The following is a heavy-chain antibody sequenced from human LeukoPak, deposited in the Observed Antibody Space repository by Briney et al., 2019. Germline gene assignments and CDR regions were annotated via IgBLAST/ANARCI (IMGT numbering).Heavy chain of an antibody. J-gene: IGHJ5*02. D-gene: IGHD6-13*01. Sequence: ASVKVSCKASGYTFTGYYMHWVRQAPGQGLEWMGWINPNSGGTSYAQKFQGWVTMTRDTSISTAYMELSRLRSDDTAVYYCARAEGSSSWYQNWFDPWGQGTLVTVSS. CDR3: ARAEGSSSWYQNWFDP. CDR1: GYTFTGYY. CDR2: INPNSGGT. V-gene: IGHV1-2*04.